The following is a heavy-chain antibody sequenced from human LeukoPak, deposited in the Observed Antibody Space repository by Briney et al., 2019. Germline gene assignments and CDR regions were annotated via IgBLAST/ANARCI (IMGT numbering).Heavy chain of an antibody. CDR2: IWYDGSNK. V-gene: IGHV3-33*08. J-gene: IGHJ4*02. Sequence: GGSLRLSCAAAGFTFSNYAMSWVRQAPGKGLEWVAVIWYDGSNKYYADSVKGRFTISRDNSKNTLYLQMNSLRAEDTAVYYCARDTEGFDYWGQGTLVTVSS. CDR1: GFTFSNYA. D-gene: IGHD4-17*01. CDR3: ARDTEGFDY.